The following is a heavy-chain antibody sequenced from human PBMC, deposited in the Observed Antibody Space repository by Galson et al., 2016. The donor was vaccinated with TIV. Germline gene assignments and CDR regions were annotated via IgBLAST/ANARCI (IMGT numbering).Heavy chain of an antibody. V-gene: IGHV5-51*01. Sequence: QSGADVKKPGESLKISCKGSGYSFTSYWIAWVRQMPGKGLELMGVIHPGDSDTRYSPSFQGQVSISADRSISTAYLQWSSLKASDTAMYYCAKQLDFDQRVLDAFHIWGQGTLLTVSS. J-gene: IGHJ3*02. CDR2: IHPGDSDT. D-gene: IGHD3-9*01. CDR3: AKQLDFDQRVLDAFHI. CDR1: GYSFTSYW.